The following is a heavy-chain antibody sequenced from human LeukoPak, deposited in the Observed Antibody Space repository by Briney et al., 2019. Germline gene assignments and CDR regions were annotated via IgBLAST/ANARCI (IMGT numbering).Heavy chain of an antibody. Sequence: PGRSLRLSCAASGFTFDDYAMHWVRQAPGKGLEWVSGISWNSGSIDYADSVKGRFTISRDNAKNSLYLQMNSLRADDMALYYCAEGDNISGVDYWGQGTLVTVSS. CDR2: ISWNSGSI. V-gene: IGHV3-9*03. J-gene: IGHJ4*02. CDR1: GFTFDDYA. D-gene: IGHD3-10*01. CDR3: AEGDNISGVDY.